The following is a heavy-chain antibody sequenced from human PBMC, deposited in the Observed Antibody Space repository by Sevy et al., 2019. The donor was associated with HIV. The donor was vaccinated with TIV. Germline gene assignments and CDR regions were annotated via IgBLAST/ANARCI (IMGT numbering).Heavy chain of an antibody. V-gene: IGHV4-39*01. J-gene: IGHJ4*02. CDR3: ARRGYCGGDCFFHFDS. CDR2: IYYSGSS. CDR1: GGSISSSSSY. D-gene: IGHD2-21*02. Sequence: SETLSLTCTVSGGSISSSSSYWGWIRHPPGKGLEWIGPIYYSGSSYYTPSLKSRDSISVDTSKNQFSLKLSSVTAADTAVYYCARRGYCGGDCFFHFDSWGQGTLVTVSS.